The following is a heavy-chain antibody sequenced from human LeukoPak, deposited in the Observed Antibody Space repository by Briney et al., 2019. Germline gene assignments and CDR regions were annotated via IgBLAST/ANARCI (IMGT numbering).Heavy chain of an antibody. CDR1: GFTFSNYA. Sequence: GGSLRLSCAASGFTFSNYAMHWVRQAPGKGLEWVAVISYDGSNKYYADSVKGRFTISRDNSKNTLYLQMNSLRAEDTAVYYCAKDTEYQLPEYYYYGMDVWGQGTTVTVSS. CDR3: AKDTEYQLPEYYYYGMDV. J-gene: IGHJ6*02. CDR2: ISYDGSNK. D-gene: IGHD2-2*01. V-gene: IGHV3-30-3*01.